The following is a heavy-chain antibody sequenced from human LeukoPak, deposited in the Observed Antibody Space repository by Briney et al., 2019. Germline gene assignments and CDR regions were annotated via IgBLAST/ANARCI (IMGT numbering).Heavy chain of an antibody. CDR3: ARNVLRFLEWLSADYYYYGMDV. J-gene: IGHJ6*02. CDR1: GGTFSSYA. Sequence: SVKVSCKASGGTFSSYAISWVRQAPGQRLEWMGRIIPILGIANYAQKFQGRVTITADKSTSTAYMELSSLRSEDTAVYYCARNVLRFLEWLSADYYYYGMDVWGQGTTVTVSS. D-gene: IGHD3-3*01. CDR2: IIPILGIA. V-gene: IGHV1-69*04.